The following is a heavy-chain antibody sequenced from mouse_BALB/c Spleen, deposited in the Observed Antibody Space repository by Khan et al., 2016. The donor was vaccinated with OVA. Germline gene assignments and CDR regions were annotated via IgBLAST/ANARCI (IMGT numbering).Heavy chain of an antibody. CDR2: IDPDNGDT. CDR3: TTGWGYDMDY. V-gene: IGHV14-4*02. J-gene: IGHJ4*01. D-gene: IGHD4-1*01. Sequence: VQLKQSGADLVRSGASVKLSCIASGFNIRHYYLHWVKQRPEQGLEWIGWIDPDNGDTEYDPKFQGKATMTADTSSNTAYLQLSSLTSEDTAVYYCTTGWGYDMDYWGQGTSVTVSS. CDR1: GFNIRHYY.